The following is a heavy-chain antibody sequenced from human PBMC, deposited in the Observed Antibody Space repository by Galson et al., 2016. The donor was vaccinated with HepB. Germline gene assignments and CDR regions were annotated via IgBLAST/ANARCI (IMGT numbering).Heavy chain of an antibody. Sequence: SPRLSCAASGLNFSPYWMHWVRQVPGKGLMWLSHINSDGSITTYADSVRGRFSISRDNAKNTLYLHMNGLRAEDTAVYYCASMTGTTPGGYWGQGTLVTVSS. D-gene: IGHD1-20*01. V-gene: IGHV3-74*03. J-gene: IGHJ4*02. CDR1: GLNFSPYW. CDR2: INSDGSIT. CDR3: ASMTGTTPGGY.